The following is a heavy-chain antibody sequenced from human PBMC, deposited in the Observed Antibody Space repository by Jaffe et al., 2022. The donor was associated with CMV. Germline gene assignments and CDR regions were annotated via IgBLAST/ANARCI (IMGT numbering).Heavy chain of an antibody. J-gene: IGHJ6*02. CDR3: ARVGHLRYFDWLLSSVYYGMDV. CDR2: ISSSSSTI. CDR1: GFTFSSYS. D-gene: IGHD3-9*01. V-gene: IGHV3-48*02. Sequence: EVQLVESGGGLVQPGGSLRLSCAASGFTFSSYSMNWVRQAPGKGLEWVSYISSSSSTIYYADSVKGRFTISRDNAKNSLYLQMNSLRDEDTAVYYCARVGHLRYFDWLLSSVYYGMDVWGQGTTVTVSS.